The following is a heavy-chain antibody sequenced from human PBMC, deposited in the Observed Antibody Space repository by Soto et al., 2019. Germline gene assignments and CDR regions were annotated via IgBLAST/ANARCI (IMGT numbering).Heavy chain of an antibody. CDR2: IYYSGST. J-gene: IGHJ4*02. CDR3: ARDNGYSYGYTLDH. D-gene: IGHD5-18*01. V-gene: IGHV4-31*03. Sequence: PSETLSLTCTVSGGSISSGGYYWSWIRQHPGKGLEWIGYIYYSGSTYYNPSLKSRVTISVDTSKNQCSLKLSSVTAADTAVYYCARDNGYSYGYTLDHWGQGTLVTVSS. CDR1: GGSISSGGYY.